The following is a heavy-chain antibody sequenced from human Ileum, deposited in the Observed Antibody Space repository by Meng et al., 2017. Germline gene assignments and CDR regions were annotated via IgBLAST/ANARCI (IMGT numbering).Heavy chain of an antibody. CDR2: ISTSGNTM. CDR3: VRRDYYNTSGFFDF. Sequence: GESLKISCAASGFTFTTYELNWVRQAPDKGLEWISYISTSGNTMFYADSVKGRFTISRDNAKNSLYLQMNSLRAEDTGLYYCVRRDYYNTSGFFDFWGQGTLVTVSS. V-gene: IGHV3-48*03. J-gene: IGHJ4*02. CDR1: GFTFTTYE. D-gene: IGHD3-22*01.